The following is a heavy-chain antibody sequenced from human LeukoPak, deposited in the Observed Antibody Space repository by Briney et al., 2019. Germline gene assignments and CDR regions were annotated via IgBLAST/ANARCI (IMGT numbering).Heavy chain of an antibody. V-gene: IGHV3-21*01. D-gene: IGHD3-22*01. Sequence: RTGGSLRLSCAASGFTFSSYNMNWVRQAPGKGLEWVSSISSSSSYIYYADSVKGRFTISRDNAKNSLFLQMNRLRAEDTAVYYCARPYYYDSSGYFYVWGQGTLVSVSS. CDR1: GFTFSSYN. CDR2: ISSSSSYI. CDR3: ARPYYYDSSGYFYV. J-gene: IGHJ4*02.